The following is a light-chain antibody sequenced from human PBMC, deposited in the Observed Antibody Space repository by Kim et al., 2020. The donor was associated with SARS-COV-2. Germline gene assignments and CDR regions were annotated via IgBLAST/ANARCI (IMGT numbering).Light chain of an antibody. Sequence: EIVLTQSPGTLSLSPGERATLSCRASQSVGSSFAWYQQKPGQAPRLLIFDAFSSATGIPARFSGSGSGTDFTLTISILEPEDFAVYYCQQRGNWPLTFGQVTKVDIK. CDR2: DAF. V-gene: IGKV3-11*01. CDR3: QQRGNWPLT. J-gene: IGKJ1*01. CDR1: QSVGSS.